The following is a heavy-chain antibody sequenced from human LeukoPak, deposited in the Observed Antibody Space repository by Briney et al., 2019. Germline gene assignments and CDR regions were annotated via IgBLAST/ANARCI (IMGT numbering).Heavy chain of an antibody. D-gene: IGHD2-15*01. CDR1: GYTLSSYT. CDR3: AREVAI. Sequence: GASVKVSCKASGYTLSSYTLHWVRQAPGQRPEWMGCIYAGNGNVKYSQNFQGRVTITRDTSASTAYMELSSLRSEDTAVYYCAREVAIWGQGTLVTVS. V-gene: IGHV1-3*01. CDR2: IYAGNGNV. J-gene: IGHJ4*02.